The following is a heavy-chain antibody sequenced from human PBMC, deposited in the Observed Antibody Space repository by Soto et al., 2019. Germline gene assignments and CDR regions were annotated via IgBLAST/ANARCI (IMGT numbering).Heavy chain of an antibody. CDR1: GYTFTSYD. J-gene: IGHJ6*03. D-gene: IGHD5-12*01. Sequence: ASVKVSCKASGYTFTSYDINWVRQATGQGLEWMGWMNPNSGNAGYAQKFQGRVTMTRNTSISTAYMELSSLRSEDTAVYYCSSRGYDSYYYYYMDVWGKGTTVTVSS. CDR3: SSRGYDSYYYYYMDV. V-gene: IGHV1-8*01. CDR2: MNPNSGNA.